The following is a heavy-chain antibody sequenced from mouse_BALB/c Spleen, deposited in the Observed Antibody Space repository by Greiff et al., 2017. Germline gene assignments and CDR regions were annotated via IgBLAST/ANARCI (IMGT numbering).Heavy chain of an antibody. CDR3: ARSPPYGYGYFDY. D-gene: IGHD1-2*01. J-gene: IGHJ2*01. Sequence: QVQLQQSGAELAKPGASVKMSCKASGYTFTSYWMHWVKQRPGQGLEWIGYINPSTGYTEYNQKFKDKATLTADKSSSTAYMQLSSLTSEDSAVYYCARSPPYGYGYFDYWGQGTTRTVSS. CDR2: INPSTGYT. CDR1: GYTFTSYW. V-gene: IGHV1-7*01.